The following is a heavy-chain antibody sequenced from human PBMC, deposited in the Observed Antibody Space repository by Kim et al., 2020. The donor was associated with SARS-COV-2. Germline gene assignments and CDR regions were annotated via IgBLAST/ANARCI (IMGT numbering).Heavy chain of an antibody. J-gene: IGHJ1*01. CDR2: SGNS. V-gene: IGHV4-34*01. Sequence: SGNSDYNPSLRSRISMSIDTSKKQFSLKLSFVTAADTAIYYCAAGAPGHWGQGTLVTVSP. CDR3: AAGAPGH.